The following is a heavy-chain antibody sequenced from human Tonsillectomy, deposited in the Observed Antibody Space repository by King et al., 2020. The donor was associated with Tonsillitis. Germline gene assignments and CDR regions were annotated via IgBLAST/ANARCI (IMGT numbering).Heavy chain of an antibody. V-gene: IGHV3-30*04. D-gene: IGHD1-14*01. J-gene: IGHJ2*01. CDR1: GVVHT. CDR2: VSYDGSYQ. Sequence: VQLVESGGGVVQPGRSLRLSCAASGVVHTLHWVRQAPGKGLEWVAAVSYDGSYQFYADSVKGRFTISRDNSKHTAYLQLNSLTKEDTAVYYCAIGVGTVCYQYAWYFDLSGRGTLVTVSS. CDR3: AIGVGTVCYQYAWYFDL.